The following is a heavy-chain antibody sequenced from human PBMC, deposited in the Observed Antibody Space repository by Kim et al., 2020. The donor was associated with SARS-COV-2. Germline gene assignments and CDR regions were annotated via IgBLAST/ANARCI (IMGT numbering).Heavy chain of an antibody. CDR3: ARDVSPARPAEPIKLQLWPGDFDS. J-gene: IGHJ4*02. D-gene: IGHD2-15*01. Sequence: GGSLRLSCAASGFTFSDYYMSWIRQAPGKGVEWVSYISGSSSTKYYADSVQGRFTISRDNAKNSLSLQMNNLRAEDTAIYYCARDVSPARPAEPIKLQLWPGDFDSWGQGTLVTVSS. CDR2: ISGSSSTK. CDR1: GFTFSDYY. V-gene: IGHV3-11*01.